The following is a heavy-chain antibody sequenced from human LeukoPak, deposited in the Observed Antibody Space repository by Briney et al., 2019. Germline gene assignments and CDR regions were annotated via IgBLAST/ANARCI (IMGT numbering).Heavy chain of an antibody. J-gene: IGHJ5*02. D-gene: IGHD6-13*01. CDR3: AKSLYSSSWYDGGNWFDP. V-gene: IGHV3-23*01. Sequence: GGSMRLSCAASGFTFSSYAMSWVRQAPGKGLEWVSAISGSGGSTYYADSVKGRFTISRDNSKNTLYLQMNSLRAEDTAVYYCAKSLYSSSWYDGGNWFDPWGQGTLVTVSS. CDR2: ISGSGGST. CDR1: GFTFSSYA.